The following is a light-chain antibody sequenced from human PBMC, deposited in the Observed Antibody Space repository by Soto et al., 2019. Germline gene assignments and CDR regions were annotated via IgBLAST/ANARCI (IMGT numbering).Light chain of an antibody. Sequence: QSALTQPASVSGSPGQSITISCTGTSSDIGGYNSVSWYQQHPGKAPKLVIYAVSNRPSGVSSRLSGSKSGNTASLTMSGLQAEDEATYYCSSYTGSNTYVFGTGTKVTVL. CDR3: SSYTGSNTYV. V-gene: IGLV2-14*01. CDR1: SSDIGGYNS. J-gene: IGLJ1*01. CDR2: AVS.